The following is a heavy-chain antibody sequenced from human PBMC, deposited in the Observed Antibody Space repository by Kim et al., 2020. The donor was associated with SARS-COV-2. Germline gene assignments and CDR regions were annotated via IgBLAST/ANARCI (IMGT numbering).Heavy chain of an antibody. V-gene: IGHV1-18*01. CDR1: GYIFTNYG. Sequence: ASVKVSCKASGYIFTNYGINWVRQAPGQGLEWLGWISAYNRNISYAQKFQGRVTMTTDSSTTTAYMELRSLTSDDTAVYYCARGIWLQYPYDYWGQGTLVTVSS. J-gene: IGHJ4*02. D-gene: IGHD4-4*01. CDR3: ARGIWLQYPYDY. CDR2: ISAYNRNI.